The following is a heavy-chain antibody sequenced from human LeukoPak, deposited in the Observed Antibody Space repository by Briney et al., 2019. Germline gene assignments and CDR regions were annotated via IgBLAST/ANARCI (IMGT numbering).Heavy chain of an antibody. D-gene: IGHD6-13*01. CDR1: GFTFSSYA. V-gene: IGHV3-23*01. CDR3: AKGFRRQLVGYHPIT. Sequence: PGGSLRLSCAASGFTFSSYAMRWVRQAPGKGLEWVSAISGSGGSTYYADSVKGRFTISRDNSNNTLYLQMNSLRAEDTAVYYCAKGFRRQLVGYHPITWGQGTLVTVSS. J-gene: IGHJ4*02. CDR2: ISGSGGST.